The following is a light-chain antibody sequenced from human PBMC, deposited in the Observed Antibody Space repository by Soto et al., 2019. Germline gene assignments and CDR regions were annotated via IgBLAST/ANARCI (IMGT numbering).Light chain of an antibody. V-gene: IGKV1-39*01. Sequence: DIQMTQSPSSLSASVGDRVTITCRSSQTINSDLNWYQQRPGKAPILLIYSASSLQSGVPSRFSGRGSGTDFTLTISSLQPEDFASYYCQQYNNWPRTFGQGTKVDIK. CDR2: SAS. CDR1: QTINSD. J-gene: IGKJ1*01. CDR3: QQYNNWPRT.